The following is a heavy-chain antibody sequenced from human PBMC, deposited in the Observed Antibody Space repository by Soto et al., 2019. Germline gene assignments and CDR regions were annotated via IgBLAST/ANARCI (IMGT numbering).Heavy chain of an antibody. CDR1: GGSFSGYY. CDR2: INHSGST. D-gene: IGHD3-3*01. CDR3: ARGLYTITIFGVVIGPPSSMDV. Sequence: KTSETLSLTCAVYGGSFSGYYWSWIRQPPGKGLEWIGEINHSGSTNYNPSLKSRVTISVDTSKNQFSLKLSSVTAADTAVYYCARGLYTITIFGVVIGPPSSMDVWGQGTTVTVSS. J-gene: IGHJ6*02. V-gene: IGHV4-34*01.